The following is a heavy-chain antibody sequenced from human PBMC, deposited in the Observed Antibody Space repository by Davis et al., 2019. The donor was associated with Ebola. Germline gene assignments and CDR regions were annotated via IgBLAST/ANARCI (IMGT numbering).Heavy chain of an antibody. CDR3: ARFNPFASSSHPKCFDY. D-gene: IGHD6-13*01. CDR1: GYTFTGYY. CDR2: INPNSGGT. J-gene: IGHJ4*02. V-gene: IGHV1-2*04. Sequence: ASVKVSCKASGYTFTGYYMHWVRQAPGQGLEWMGWINPNSGGTNYAQKFQGWVTMTRDTSISTAYMELSRLRSDDTAVYYCARFNPFASSSHPKCFDYWGQGTLVTVSS.